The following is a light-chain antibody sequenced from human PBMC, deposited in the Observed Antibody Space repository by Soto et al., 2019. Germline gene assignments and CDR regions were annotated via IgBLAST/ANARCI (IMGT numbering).Light chain of an antibody. J-gene: IGLJ2*01. Sequence: QSALTQPPSASGSPGQSVTISCTGTSSDIGGYDYVCWYQQHPGKAPRLMIYEVTKRPSGVPIRFSASKSGNTASLTVSGLQAEDEADYFCSSYAGSNSYVVFGGGTKVTVL. CDR1: SSDIGGYDY. CDR2: EVT. V-gene: IGLV2-8*01. CDR3: SSYAGSNSYVV.